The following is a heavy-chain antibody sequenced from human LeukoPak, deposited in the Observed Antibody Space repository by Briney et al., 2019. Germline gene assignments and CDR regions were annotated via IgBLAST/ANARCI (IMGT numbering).Heavy chain of an antibody. CDR2: IIPIFGTA. CDR1: GGTFSSYA. Sequence: ASVKVSCKASGGTFSSYAISWVRQAPGQGLEWMGGIIPIFGTANYAQKFQGRVTITADESTSTAYMELSSLRSEDTAVYYCARESPDYGDYAGYYFDYWGQGTLVTVSS. CDR3: ARESPDYGDYAGYYFDY. D-gene: IGHD4-17*01. V-gene: IGHV1-69*13. J-gene: IGHJ4*02.